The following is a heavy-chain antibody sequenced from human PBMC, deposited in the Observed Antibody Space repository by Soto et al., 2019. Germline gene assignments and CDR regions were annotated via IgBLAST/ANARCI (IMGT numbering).Heavy chain of an antibody. CDR1: GFTFTSSA. Sequence: SVKVSCKASGFTFTSSAVQWVRQARGQRLEWIGWIVVGSGNTNYAQKFQERVTITRDMSTSTAYMELSSLRSEDTAVYYCARCGGSCLNWFDPWGQGTLVTVSS. V-gene: IGHV1-58*01. J-gene: IGHJ5*02. CDR2: IVVGSGNT. D-gene: IGHD2-15*01. CDR3: ARCGGSCLNWFDP.